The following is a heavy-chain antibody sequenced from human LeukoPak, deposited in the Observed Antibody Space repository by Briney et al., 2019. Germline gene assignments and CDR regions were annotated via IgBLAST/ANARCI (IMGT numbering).Heavy chain of an antibody. V-gene: IGHV4-39*07. D-gene: IGHD3-10*01. J-gene: IGHJ5*02. CDR3: ARDNIDGVVRGVIIKRGWFDP. CDR2: IYYSGST. Sequence: SETLSLTCTVSGGSISSSSYYWGWIRQPPGKGLEWIGSIYYSGSTYYNPSLKSRVIISVDTSNNQFSLKLSSVTAADTAVYYCARDNIDGVVRGVIIKRGWFDPWGQGTLVTASS. CDR1: GGSISSSSYY.